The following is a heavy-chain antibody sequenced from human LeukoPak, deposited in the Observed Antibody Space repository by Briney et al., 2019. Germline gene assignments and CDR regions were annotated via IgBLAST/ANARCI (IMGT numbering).Heavy chain of an antibody. CDR1: GVTFSGSA. J-gene: IGHJ4*02. CDR2: IRSKANSYAT. CDR3: FLGTGSSWYSY. Sequence: GGSLRLSCAASGVTFSGSALHWVRQASGKGLEWVGRIRSKANSYATAYAASVKGRFTISRDDLKNTAYLQMNSLKTEDTAVYYRFLGTGSSWYSYWGQGTLVTVSS. V-gene: IGHV3-73*01. D-gene: IGHD6-13*01.